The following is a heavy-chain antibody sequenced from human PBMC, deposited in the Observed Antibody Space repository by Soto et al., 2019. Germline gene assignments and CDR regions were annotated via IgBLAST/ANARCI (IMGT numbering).Heavy chain of an antibody. CDR1: GDSLNSDGHS. Sequence: LQLQESGSGLVKPSQTLSLTCDVSGDSLNSDGHSWSWIRQPPRKGLEWIGYIYYSLSTHYHPSLKNRVTMSLDRSKNQFSLRLNAVTAADTAVYYCARNRVGRSWYVDYWGRGIQVTVSS. D-gene: IGHD6-13*01. J-gene: IGHJ4*02. CDR2: IYYSLST. CDR3: ARNRVGRSWYVDY. V-gene: IGHV4-30-2*01.